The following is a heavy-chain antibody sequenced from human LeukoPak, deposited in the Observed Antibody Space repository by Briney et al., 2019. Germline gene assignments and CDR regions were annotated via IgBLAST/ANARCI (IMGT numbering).Heavy chain of an antibody. V-gene: IGHV3-48*04. CDR2: ISSSSTTI. CDR1: GFTFSSYA. Sequence: PGGSLRLSCAASGFTFSSYAMGWVRQAPGKGLEWVAYISSSSTTIYYADSVKGRFTISRDNAKNSLYLQMNTLRAEDTAVYCCARDKRYYYYGMDVWGQGTTVTVS. CDR3: ARDKRYYYYGMDV. J-gene: IGHJ6*02.